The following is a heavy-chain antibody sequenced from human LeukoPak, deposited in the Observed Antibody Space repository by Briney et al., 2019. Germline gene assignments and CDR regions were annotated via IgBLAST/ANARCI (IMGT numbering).Heavy chain of an antibody. V-gene: IGHV3-48*04. J-gene: IGHJ6*03. CDR1: GFTFSSYS. Sequence: GGSLRLSCAASGFTFSSYSMNWVRQAPGKGLEWVSYISSSSSTIYYADSVKGRFTISRDNARNSLYLQMNRLRAEDTAVYYCARLPAANYYYYYYMDVWGKGTTVTVSS. CDR3: ARLPAANYYYYYYMDV. CDR2: ISSSSSTI. D-gene: IGHD2-2*01.